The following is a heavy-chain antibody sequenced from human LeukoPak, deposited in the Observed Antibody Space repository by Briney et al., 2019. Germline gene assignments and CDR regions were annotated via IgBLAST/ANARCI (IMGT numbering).Heavy chain of an antibody. Sequence: GGSLRLSCAASGFTFSSYSMNWVRQAPGKGLEWVSSISSSSSYIYYADSVKGRFTISRDNAKNSLYLQMNSLRAEDTAVYYCARADSSGSEFDYWGQGTLVTVSS. D-gene: IGHD1-26*01. J-gene: IGHJ4*02. V-gene: IGHV3-21*01. CDR3: ARADSSGSEFDY. CDR1: GFTFSSYS. CDR2: ISSSSSYI.